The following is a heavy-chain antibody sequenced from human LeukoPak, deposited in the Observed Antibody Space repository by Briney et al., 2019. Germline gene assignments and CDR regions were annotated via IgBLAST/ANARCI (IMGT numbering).Heavy chain of an antibody. J-gene: IGHJ4*02. CDR1: GFTFSSYA. CDR3: ARALAVAASFDY. CDR2: ISSNGGST. D-gene: IGHD6-19*01. Sequence: GGSLRLSCAASGFTFSSYAMHWVRRAPGKGLEYFSSISSNGGSTYYANSVKGRFTISRDSSKNTLYLQMGSLRAEDMGVYYCARALAVAASFDYWGQGTLVTVSS. V-gene: IGHV3-64*01.